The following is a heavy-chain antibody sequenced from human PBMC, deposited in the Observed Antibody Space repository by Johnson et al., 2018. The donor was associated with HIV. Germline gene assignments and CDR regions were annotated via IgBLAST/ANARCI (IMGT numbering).Heavy chain of an antibody. V-gene: IGHV3-11*04. CDR3: ARDRYYDSSGSHAFDI. CDR2: ISGSGRTI. J-gene: IGHJ3*02. CDR1: GFTFSDYF. D-gene: IGHD3-22*01. Sequence: QVLLVESGGGLVKPGGSLRLSCGGTGFTFSDYFMSWIRQAPGKGLEWVSYISGSGRTIYYADSVKGRFTISRDNAKNSLYQQMNSLRAEDTAVYYCARDRYYDSSGSHAFDIWGQGTMVTVSS.